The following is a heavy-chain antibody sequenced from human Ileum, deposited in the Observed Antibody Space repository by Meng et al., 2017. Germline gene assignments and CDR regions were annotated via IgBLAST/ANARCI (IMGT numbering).Heavy chain of an antibody. J-gene: IGHJ4*02. CDR2: VSSTGDSI. V-gene: IGHV3-21*01. D-gene: IGHD4-11*01. Sequence: GGSLRLSCSGSGFTFSRYSVNWVRLAPGKGLEWVASVSSTGDSIYYADFLKGRFTISRDNAKRSVYLQMSSLRAEDTAAYYCATGAPLHLIKVTTMMGADYWGQGTLVTVSS. CDR3: ATGAPLHLIKVTTMMGADY. CDR1: GFTFSRYS.